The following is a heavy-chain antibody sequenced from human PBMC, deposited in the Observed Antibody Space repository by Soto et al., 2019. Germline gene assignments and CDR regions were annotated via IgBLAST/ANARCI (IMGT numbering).Heavy chain of an antibody. Sequence: PGGSLRLSCAASGFTFSSCSMNWVRQAPGKGLEWVSYISSSSGTIYYADSVKGRFTISRDNAKNSLYLQMDSLRGEDTAVYYCARDDSSRYYLEPCDYWGQATLVTVSS. CDR1: GFTFSSCS. D-gene: IGHD3-22*01. CDR3: ARDDSSRYYLEPCDY. V-gene: IGHV3-48*01. CDR2: ISSSSGTI. J-gene: IGHJ4*02.